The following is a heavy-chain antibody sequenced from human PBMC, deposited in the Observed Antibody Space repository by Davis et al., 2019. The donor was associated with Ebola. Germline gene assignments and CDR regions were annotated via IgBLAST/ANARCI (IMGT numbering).Heavy chain of an antibody. CDR3: ARGEWEIPSIFDY. CDR2: ILPVFGTA. V-gene: IGHV1-69*06. CDR1: GGPLRNFA. D-gene: IGHD1-26*01. Sequence: AASVKVSCKASGGPLRNFAINWVRQVPGHGLEWMGAILPVFGTATYAQKFQGRVTVTADKSTNTAYMELSSLRSEDTAVYFCARGEWEIPSIFDYWGQGTLVTVSS. J-gene: IGHJ4*02.